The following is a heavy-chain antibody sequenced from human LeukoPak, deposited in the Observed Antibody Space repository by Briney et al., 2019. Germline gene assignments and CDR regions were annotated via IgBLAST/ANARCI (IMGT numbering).Heavy chain of an antibody. CDR2: ISSSGSTI. CDR3: ARDGRVDYCSSTSCYNTYYYYGMDV. V-gene: IGHV3-48*03. J-gene: IGHJ6*02. Sequence: PGGSLRLSFAASGFTFSSYERNWVRQAPGKGLEWFSYISSSGSTIYYADSVKGRFTISRDNAKNSLYLQMNSLRAEDTAVYYCARDGRVDYCSSTSCYNTYYYYGMDVWGQGTTVTVSS. CDR1: GFTFSSYE. D-gene: IGHD2-2*02.